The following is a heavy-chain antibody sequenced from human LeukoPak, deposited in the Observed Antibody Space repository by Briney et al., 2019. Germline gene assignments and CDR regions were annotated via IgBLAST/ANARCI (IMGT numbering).Heavy chain of an antibody. CDR1: GYTFSTYG. Sequence: ASVKVSCKASGYTFSTYGINWVRQAPGQGLEWMGWISAYNGHTIDAQKFQGRVTLTTSTSTNTSYMELRSLRSDDTAVYYRARDQRFGIAAVNSWFDPWGREPWSPSRQ. V-gene: IGHV1-18*01. CDR3: ARDQRFGIAAVNSWFDP. J-gene: IGHJ5*02. D-gene: IGHD6-25*01. CDR2: ISAYNGHT.